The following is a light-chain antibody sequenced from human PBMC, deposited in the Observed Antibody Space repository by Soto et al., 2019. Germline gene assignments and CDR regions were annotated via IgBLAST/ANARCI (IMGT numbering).Light chain of an antibody. V-gene: IGLV2-14*01. CDR1: SSDVGAYNY. Sequence: QSALTQPASLSGSPGRSITLSCTGTSSDVGAYNYVSWYQQHPGKAPKLMIYDVSNRPSGVSNRFSGSKSGNTASLTISGLQGEDEADYYCGSYRDSETLVFGTGTKVTVL. CDR2: DVS. J-gene: IGLJ1*01. CDR3: GSYRDSETLV.